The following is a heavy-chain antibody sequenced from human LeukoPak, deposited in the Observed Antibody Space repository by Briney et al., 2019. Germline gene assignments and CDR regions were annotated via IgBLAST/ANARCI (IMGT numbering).Heavy chain of an antibody. Sequence: GGSLRLSCAASGLTVNSNYMNCVRQAPGKGLQWVSVIYSGGTTYYADSVKGRFTISRDNSKNTLYLQMNSLRAEDAAVYYCARALLVRNGYNYSPNYFDYWGQGTLVTVSS. CDR1: GLTVNSNY. CDR3: ARALLVRNGYNYSPNYFDY. D-gene: IGHD5-24*01. V-gene: IGHV3-53*01. CDR2: IYSGGTT. J-gene: IGHJ4*02.